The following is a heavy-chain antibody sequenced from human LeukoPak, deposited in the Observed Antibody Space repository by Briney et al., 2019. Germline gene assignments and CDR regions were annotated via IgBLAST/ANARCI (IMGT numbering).Heavy chain of an antibody. Sequence: ASVKVSCKASGYTFTSYDINWVRQATGQGLEWMGWMNPNSGNTGYAQKFQGRVTITRNTSISTAYMELSSLRSEDTAVYYCAKQPQQWLAENLFDYWGQGTLVTVSS. CDR3: AKQPQQWLAENLFDY. CDR1: GYTFTSYD. D-gene: IGHD6-19*01. V-gene: IGHV1-8*03. J-gene: IGHJ4*02. CDR2: MNPNSGNT.